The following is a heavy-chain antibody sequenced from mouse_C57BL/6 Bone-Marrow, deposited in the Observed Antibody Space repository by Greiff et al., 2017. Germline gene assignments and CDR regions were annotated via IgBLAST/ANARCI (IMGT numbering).Heavy chain of an antibody. CDR1: GFTFSSYT. CDR2: ISGGGGNT. V-gene: IGHV5-9*01. J-gene: IGHJ1*03. CDR3: ARDGDYGAGWWVDV. Sequence: EVMLVESGGGLVKPGGSLKLSCAASGFTFSSYTMSWVRQTPEKGLEWVATISGGGGNTYYPESVKGRITISRDNAKITRYLQMSSLRSEDTGLYYCARDGDYGAGWWVDVCGTGTRVTVTA. D-gene: IGHD2-4*01.